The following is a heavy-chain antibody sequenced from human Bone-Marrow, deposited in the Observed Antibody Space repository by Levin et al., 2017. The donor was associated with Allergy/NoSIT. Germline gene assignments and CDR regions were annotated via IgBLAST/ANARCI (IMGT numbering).Heavy chain of an antibody. V-gene: IGHV3-9*01. D-gene: IGHD1-26*01. Sequence: PGGSLRLSCAGSGFMFDDYAMHWVRQAPGKGLEWVAGISWDSGSREYADSVKGRFTISRDNAKKSVYLEMNSLRDEDTALYYCAKEPTETYYLDYWGQGTLVSVSS. CDR2: ISWDSGSR. J-gene: IGHJ4*02. CDR1: GFMFDDYA. CDR3: AKEPTETYYLDY.